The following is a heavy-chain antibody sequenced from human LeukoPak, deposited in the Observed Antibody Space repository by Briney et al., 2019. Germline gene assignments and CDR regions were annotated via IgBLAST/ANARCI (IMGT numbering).Heavy chain of an antibody. CDR2: IYYSGTA. Sequence: SETLSLTCTVSGGSITTYYWSWIRQPPGKGLEWIGYIYYSGTANYNPSLKSRVTISVDTSKNQFSLKLSSVTAADTAVYYCARFYGSGNYFDYWGQGTLVTVSS. J-gene: IGHJ4*02. CDR3: ARFYGSGNYFDY. V-gene: IGHV4-59*01. D-gene: IGHD3-10*01. CDR1: GGSITTYY.